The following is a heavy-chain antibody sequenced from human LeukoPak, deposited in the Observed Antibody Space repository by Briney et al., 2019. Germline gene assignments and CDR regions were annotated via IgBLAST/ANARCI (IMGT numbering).Heavy chain of an antibody. J-gene: IGHJ4*02. Sequence: PGGSLTLSCAASGFTFSEYYMSWIRPAPGRGLEWVSYISSSGSTIYYAHSVKGRFTISRDSAKNALYLQMNSLRAEETAVYYCPRYRAAAGTCDYWGQGTLDTVPS. D-gene: IGHD6-13*01. CDR1: GFTFSEYY. CDR2: ISSSGSTI. CDR3: PRYRAAAGTCDY. V-gene: IGHV3-11*01.